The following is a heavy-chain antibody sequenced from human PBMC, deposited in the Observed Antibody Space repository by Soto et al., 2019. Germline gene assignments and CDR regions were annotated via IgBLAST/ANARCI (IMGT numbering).Heavy chain of an antibody. CDR2: IRNPGYGGTA. V-gene: IGHV3-49*04. CDR3: VRGSFGYYGP. CDR1: GFPFGDYA. Sequence: GGSLRLSCTTSGFPFGDYAMTWVRQAPGKGLEWVGFIRNPGYGGTAEYATSVKGRFIISRDDSMSSAYLQLNSLKVDDSAVYYCVRGSFGYYGPWGQGTLVTVSS. D-gene: IGHD3-22*01. J-gene: IGHJ5*02.